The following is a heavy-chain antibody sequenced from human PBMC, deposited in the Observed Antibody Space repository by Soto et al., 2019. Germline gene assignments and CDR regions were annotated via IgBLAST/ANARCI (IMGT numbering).Heavy chain of an antibody. Sequence: ASETLSLTCTVSGGCVSSGSYYWSWIRQPPGKGLEWIGYIYYSGSTNYNPSLKSRVTISVDTSKNQFSLKLSSVTAADTAVYYCARGVPYSYGYVSWFDPWGQGTLVTVSS. CDR2: IYYSGST. CDR1: GGCVSSGSYY. CDR3: ARGVPYSYGYVSWFDP. J-gene: IGHJ5*02. D-gene: IGHD5-18*01. V-gene: IGHV4-61*01.